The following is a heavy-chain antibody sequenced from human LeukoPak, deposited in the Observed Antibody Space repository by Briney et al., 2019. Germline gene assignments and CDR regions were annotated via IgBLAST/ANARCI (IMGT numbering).Heavy chain of an antibody. D-gene: IGHD6-19*01. J-gene: IGHJ4*02. Sequence: GGSLRPSCAASGFTFSDFSMNWVRQAPGKGLEWLSYISGSGGTVYYADSVKGRFTISRDNAKSSLYLQTNGLRAEDTAVYYCAKDAAVALDYWGQGTLVTVSS. V-gene: IGHV3-48*01. CDR3: AKDAAVALDY. CDR2: ISGSGGTV. CDR1: GFTFSDFS.